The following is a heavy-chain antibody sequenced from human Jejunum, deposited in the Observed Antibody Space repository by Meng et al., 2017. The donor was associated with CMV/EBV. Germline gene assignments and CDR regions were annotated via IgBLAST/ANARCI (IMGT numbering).Heavy chain of an antibody. D-gene: IGHD6-19*01. V-gene: IGHV4-59*01. Sequence: VSGGSISDDYWSWIRQPPGKGLEWIGYVYYSGSTNYNPSLKSRVTMSLDTSKNQFSLKVSSVTAADTAVYYCAREQWLAKYFDYWGQGTLVTVSS. J-gene: IGHJ4*02. CDR3: AREQWLAKYFDY. CDR2: VYYSGST. CDR1: GGSISDDY.